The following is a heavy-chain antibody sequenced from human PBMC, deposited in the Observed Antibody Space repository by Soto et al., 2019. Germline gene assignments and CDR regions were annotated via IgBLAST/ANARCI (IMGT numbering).Heavy chain of an antibody. CDR1: GYSISLGYY. Sequence: PSETLSLTCAVSGYSISLGYYWGWIRQPPGKGLEWIGSIYHSGNTYYNPSLKSRVSISLDTSKNHFSLRLTSVTAADTAVYYCEGVKLAGRGGVDYWGLGTLVTSPQ. J-gene: IGHJ4*02. CDR2: IYHSGNT. CDR3: EGVKLAGRGGVDY. V-gene: IGHV4-38-2*01. D-gene: IGHD2-21*01.